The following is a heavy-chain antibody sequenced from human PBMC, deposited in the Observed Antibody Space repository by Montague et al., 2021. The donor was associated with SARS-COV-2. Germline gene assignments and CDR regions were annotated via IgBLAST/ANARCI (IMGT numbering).Heavy chain of an antibody. J-gene: IGHJ6*02. D-gene: IGHD3-10*01. V-gene: IGHV3-30-3*01. CDR2: ISYDGSNK. Sequence: SLRLSCAASGFTFSSYAMHWVRQAPGKGLEWVAVISYDGSNKYYADSVKGRFTISRDNSKNTLYLQMNSLRAEDTAVYYCARDGGWFGALYHRGSGYYYYGMDVWGQGTTVTVSS. CDR1: GFTFSSYA. CDR3: ARDGGWFGALYHRGSGYYYYGMDV.